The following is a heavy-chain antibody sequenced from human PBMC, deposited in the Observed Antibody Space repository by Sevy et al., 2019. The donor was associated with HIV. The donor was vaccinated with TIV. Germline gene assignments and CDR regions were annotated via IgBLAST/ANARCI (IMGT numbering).Heavy chain of an antibody. J-gene: IGHJ4*02. CDR3: AKDLRSYSEWDAYDY. D-gene: IGHD1-26*01. CDR1: GFTFSSYA. Sequence: GGSLRLSCAASGFTFSSYAMSWVRQAPGKGLEWVSAISGSGGSTYYADSVKGRFTISRDNSKNTLYLQMNSLRAEDTAVYYCAKDLRSYSEWDAYDYWGQGTLVTVSS. V-gene: IGHV3-23*01. CDR2: ISGSGGST.